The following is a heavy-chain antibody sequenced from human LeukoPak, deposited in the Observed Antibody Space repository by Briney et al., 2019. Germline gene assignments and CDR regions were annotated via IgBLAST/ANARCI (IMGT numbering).Heavy chain of an antibody. CDR1: GFTFSSYW. Sequence: PGRSLRLSCAASGFTFSSYWMHWVRQAPGKGLVWVSRIKSDGSSTNYADSVKGRFTISRDNAKNTLYLQMNSLRAEDTAVYYCAREDDVTYYFDYWGQGTLVTVSS. CDR3: AREDDVTYYFDY. J-gene: IGHJ4*02. CDR2: IKSDGSST. V-gene: IGHV3-74*01. D-gene: IGHD2-21*02.